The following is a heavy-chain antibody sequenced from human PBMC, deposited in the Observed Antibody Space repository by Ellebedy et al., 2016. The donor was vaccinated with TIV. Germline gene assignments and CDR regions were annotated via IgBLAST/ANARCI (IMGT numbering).Heavy chain of an antibody. V-gene: IGHV3-23*01. CDR1: GFTFSNYA. CDR3: AKELVRRDSLNFDY. D-gene: IGHD3-10*01. Sequence: GESLKISCAASGFTFSNYAMACVRHAPGRGLEWVSAIGTWTDYTFYANSVKGRFTFSRDNSKNTLYLQMNSLRAEDKAVYYCAKELVRRDSLNFDYWGLGTLVTVSS. J-gene: IGHJ4*02. CDR2: IGTWTDYT.